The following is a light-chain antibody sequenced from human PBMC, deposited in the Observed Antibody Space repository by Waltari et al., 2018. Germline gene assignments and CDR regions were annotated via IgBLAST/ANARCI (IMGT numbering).Light chain of an antibody. CDR3: CSYAGSSPHVI. CDR2: WGI. Sequence: QSALTQPASVSGSPGQSITISCTGSSSDVGRYKFVSWYQQHPGKAPQLMIYWGIQRPSGVSNRLSGSKSGNTASLTISGLRAEDEADYYCCSYAGSSPHVIFGGGTKLTVL. J-gene: IGLJ2*01. CDR1: SSDVGRYKF. V-gene: IGLV2-23*01.